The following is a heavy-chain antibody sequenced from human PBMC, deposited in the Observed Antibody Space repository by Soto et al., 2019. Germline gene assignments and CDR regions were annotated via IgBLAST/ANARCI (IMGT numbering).Heavy chain of an antibody. J-gene: IGHJ4*03. CDR1: RFTLSIXT. V-gene: IGHV3-21*01. Sequence: LXLXCAADRFTLSIXTMNWVLHAPGKWLEWVSSISGNNVYLYYADSVKGRFTISRDNAKNSLTLQMNSLRAEDTAVYYCERDRCSGGSCYRTYAFDMWGQGTLVTVSS. D-gene: IGHD2-15*01. CDR3: ERDRCSGGSCYRTYAFDM. CDR2: ISGNNVYL.